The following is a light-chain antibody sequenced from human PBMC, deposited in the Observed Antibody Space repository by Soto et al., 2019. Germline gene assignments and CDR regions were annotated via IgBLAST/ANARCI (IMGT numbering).Light chain of an antibody. Sequence: EIVLTQSPGTLSLSPGERATLSCRASQSLSSSYLAWYQQKPCQAPRLLIYGTSIRATGIPGRFSGSGSGTDFTLTITRLEPEDFAVYYCQRFGTSPPWTFGQGTKVDIK. CDR2: GTS. CDR3: QRFGTSPPWT. V-gene: IGKV3-20*01. J-gene: IGKJ1*01. CDR1: QSLSSSY.